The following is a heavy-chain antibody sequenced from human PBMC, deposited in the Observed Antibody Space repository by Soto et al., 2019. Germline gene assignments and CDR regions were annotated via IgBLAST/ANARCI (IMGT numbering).Heavy chain of an antibody. D-gene: IGHD3-3*01. CDR1: GCTLTRHG. V-gene: IGHV1-18*01. CDR3: ARDRYDFWRGPAAVAFFAP. J-gene: IGHJ5*02. CDR2: ISAYNGNT. Sequence: GGSLKVSWKSSGCTLTRHGIRWGRQAPGQGVEWMGWISAYNGNTNYAQKLQGRATMTTDTSTSTAYMELRSLRSDDTAVYYCARDRYDFWRGPAAVAFFAPSGHGTLVTLSS.